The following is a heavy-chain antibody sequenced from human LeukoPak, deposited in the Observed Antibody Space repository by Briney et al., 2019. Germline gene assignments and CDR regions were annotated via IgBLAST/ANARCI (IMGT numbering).Heavy chain of an antibody. CDR3: ARILRYFDWLLGDYYGMDV. CDR1: GYTFTSYD. V-gene: IGHV1-8*01. J-gene: IGHJ6*02. CDR2: MNPNSGNT. Sequence: ASVKVSCKASGYTFTSYDINWVRQATGQGLEWMGWMNPNSGNTGYAQKFQGRVTMTRNTSIGTAYMELSSLRSEDTAVYYCARILRYFDWLLGDYYGMDVWGQGTTVTVSS. D-gene: IGHD3-9*01.